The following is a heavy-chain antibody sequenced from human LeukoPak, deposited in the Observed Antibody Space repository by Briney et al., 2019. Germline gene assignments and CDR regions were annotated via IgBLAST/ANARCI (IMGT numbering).Heavy chain of an antibody. J-gene: IGHJ1*01. Sequence: SETLSLTCTVSGGSISSSSYYWGWIRQPPGKGLEWIGSIYYSGSTYYNPSLKSRVTISVDTSKNQFSLKLSSVTAADTAVYYCAIGRWELLGVGIQHWGQGTLVTVSS. CDR3: AIGRWELLGVGIQH. CDR2: IYYSGST. CDR1: GGSISSSSYY. D-gene: IGHD1-26*01. V-gene: IGHV4-39*07.